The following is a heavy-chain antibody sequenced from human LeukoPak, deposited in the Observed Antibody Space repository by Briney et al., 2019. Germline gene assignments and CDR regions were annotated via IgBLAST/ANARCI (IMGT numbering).Heavy chain of an antibody. J-gene: IGHJ4*02. CDR1: GFTFSSYT. Sequence: GGSLRLSCAASGFTFSSYTMTWVRQAPGKGLEWVSAISGSGGGTLYADSVKGRFTISRDNSKNTLYLQMNSLRAEDTAVYYCAKSSYGSNYWGQGTLVTVSS. CDR2: ISGSGGGT. D-gene: IGHD5-18*01. CDR3: AKSSYGSNY. V-gene: IGHV3-23*01.